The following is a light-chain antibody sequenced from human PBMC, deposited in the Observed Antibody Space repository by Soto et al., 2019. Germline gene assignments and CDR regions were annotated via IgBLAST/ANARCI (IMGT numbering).Light chain of an antibody. Sequence: DIVMTQSPDSLAVSLGERATINCKSSQSVLYSSNNKNYLAWYQQKPGQPPKLLIYWASTRESGVPDRFSGSGSGTDFTLTISSLQAEDVAVYYCQQYYSTPYTFGQGTELVIK. CDR2: WAS. CDR1: QSVLYSSNNKNY. CDR3: QQYYSTPYT. V-gene: IGKV4-1*01. J-gene: IGKJ2*01.